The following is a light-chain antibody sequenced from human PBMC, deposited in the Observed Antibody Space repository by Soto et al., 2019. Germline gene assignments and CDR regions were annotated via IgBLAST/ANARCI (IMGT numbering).Light chain of an antibody. J-gene: IGLJ1*01. CDR1: SSDVGGYNY. CDR2: DVS. V-gene: IGLV2-8*01. Sequence: QSALTQPPSASGSLGHSVTISCTGTSSDVGGYNYVSWYQQQPGKAPKILIYDVSHRPSGVPDRFSGSKSGNTASLTVSGLQAEDETDYYCSSYAGSNNLVFGTGTKLTVL. CDR3: SSYAGSNNLV.